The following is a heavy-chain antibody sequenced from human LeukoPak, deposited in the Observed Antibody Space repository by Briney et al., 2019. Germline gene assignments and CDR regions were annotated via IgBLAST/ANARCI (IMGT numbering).Heavy chain of an antibody. V-gene: IGHV4-61*02. Sequence: SETLSLTCSVSGGSINSGNYYWSWIRQPAGKGLEWIGRIYTRGSTNYNPSLKSRVTISVDTSKNQFSLKLTSVTAADTAVYYCAREGPNMVRGVIPKEAWGWFDSWGQGTLVTVSS. CDR2: IYTRGST. CDR1: GGSINSGNYY. D-gene: IGHD3-10*01. CDR3: AREGPNMVRGVIPKEAWGWFDS. J-gene: IGHJ5*01.